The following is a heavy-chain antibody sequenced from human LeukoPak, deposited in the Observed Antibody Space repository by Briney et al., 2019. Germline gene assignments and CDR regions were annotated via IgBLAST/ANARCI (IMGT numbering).Heavy chain of an antibody. CDR1: GCTFPSYD. CDR3: ATGIDVITFGGLYIH. D-gene: IGHD3-16*01. V-gene: IGHV3-48*03. J-gene: IGHJ4*02. Sequence: GGSLRLSCAVLGCTFPSYDMNCVRQAPGKGLEWVSYISSSGSTIYYADSVKGRFTIPRDNAKNSLYLQMNSLRAEDTAVYYWATGIDVITFGGLYIHWGQGTLVTVSS. CDR2: ISSSGSTI.